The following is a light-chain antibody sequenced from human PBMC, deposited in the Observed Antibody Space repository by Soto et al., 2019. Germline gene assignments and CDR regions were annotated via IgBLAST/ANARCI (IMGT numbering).Light chain of an antibody. CDR1: SSNLGKNL. J-gene: IGLJ3*02. CDR2: NND. V-gene: IGLV1-47*02. CDR3: AAWDDRPSGRV. Sequence: QSVLTQPPSASGTPGQRVTISCSGSSSNLGKNLVYWYQQLPGTATKLLIYNNDQRPSGVPDRFSGSNSGTSASLAISGIRSEDEAEYYCAAWDDRPSGRVFGGGTKLTVL.